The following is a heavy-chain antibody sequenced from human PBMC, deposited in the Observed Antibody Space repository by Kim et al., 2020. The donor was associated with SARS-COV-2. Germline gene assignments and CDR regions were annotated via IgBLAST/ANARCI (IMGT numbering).Heavy chain of an antibody. CDR3: AKDPFYDFWSGYYFDY. Sequence: GGSLRLSCAASGFTFSNYAVSWVRQTPGKGLEWVSTISGSGGSTYYADSVKDRFTISRDNSKNTLYLQMSSLRAEDTAVYFCAKDPFYDFWSGYYFDYWGQGTLVTVSS. J-gene: IGHJ4*02. D-gene: IGHD3-3*01. CDR2: ISGSGGST. CDR1: GFTFSNYA. V-gene: IGHV3-23*01.